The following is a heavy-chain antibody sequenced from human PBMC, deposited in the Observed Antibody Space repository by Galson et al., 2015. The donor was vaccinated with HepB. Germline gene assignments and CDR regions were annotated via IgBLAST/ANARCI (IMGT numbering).Heavy chain of an antibody. CDR1: GFTFSSYW. V-gene: IGHV3-7*03. CDR3: ARGLSMVRGVIGY. Sequence: SLRLSCAVSGFTFSSYWMSWVRQAPGKGLEWVANIKQDGSEKYYVDSVKGRFTISRDNVKNSLYLQMNSLRAEDTAVYYCARGLSMVRGVIGYWGQGTLVTVSS. J-gene: IGHJ4*02. D-gene: IGHD3-10*01. CDR2: IKQDGSEK.